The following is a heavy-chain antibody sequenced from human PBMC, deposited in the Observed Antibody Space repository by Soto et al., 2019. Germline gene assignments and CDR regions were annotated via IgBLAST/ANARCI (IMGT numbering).Heavy chain of an antibody. Sequence: QVQLVESGGGVVQPGRSLRLSCAASGFTFSSYAMHWVRQAPGKGLEWVAVISYDGSNKYYADSVKGRFTISRDNSKNTLYLKMNSLRAEDTAVYYCARESGYSYGSAFDPWGQGTLVTVSS. CDR2: ISYDGSNK. J-gene: IGHJ5*02. CDR3: ARESGYSYGSAFDP. D-gene: IGHD5-18*01. V-gene: IGHV3-30-3*01. CDR1: GFTFSSYA.